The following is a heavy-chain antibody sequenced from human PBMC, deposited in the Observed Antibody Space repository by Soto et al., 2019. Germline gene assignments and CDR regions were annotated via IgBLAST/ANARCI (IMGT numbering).Heavy chain of an antibody. V-gene: IGHV3-33*01. CDR3: ARASPPAYYDFWSGPSAYYYYYYMDV. CDR2: IWYDGSNK. CDR1: GFTFSSYG. Sequence: GESLKISCAASGFTFSSYGMHWVRQAPGKGLEWVAVIWYDGSNKYYADSVKGRFTISRDNSKNTLYLQMNSLRAEDTAVYYCARASPPAYYDFWSGPSAYYYYYYMDVWGKGTTVTVSS. D-gene: IGHD3-3*01. J-gene: IGHJ6*03.